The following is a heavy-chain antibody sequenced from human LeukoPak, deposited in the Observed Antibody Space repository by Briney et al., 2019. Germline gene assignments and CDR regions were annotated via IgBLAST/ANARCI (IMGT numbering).Heavy chain of an antibody. CDR3: ARDLSLVGAAYYFDY. V-gene: IGHV1-2*02. J-gene: IGHJ4*02. CDR1: GYTFTGYY. CDR2: INPNSGGT. D-gene: IGHD1-26*01. Sequence: GASVKVSCKASGYTFTGYYMHWVRQAPGQGLEWTGWINPNSGGTNYAQKFQGRVTMTRDTSISTAYMELSRLRSDDTAVYYCARDLSLVGAAYYFDYWGQGTLVTVSS.